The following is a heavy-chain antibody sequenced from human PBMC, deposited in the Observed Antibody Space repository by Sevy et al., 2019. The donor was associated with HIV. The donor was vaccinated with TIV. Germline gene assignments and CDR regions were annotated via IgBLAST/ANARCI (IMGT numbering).Heavy chain of an antibody. D-gene: IGHD3-3*01. Sequence: SETLSLTCTVSGGSISSYYWSWIRQPPGKGLEWIGYIYYSGSTNYNPSLKSRVTISVDTSKNQFSLKLSSVTAADTAVYYCARHNKHYDFWSDLNWFDPWGQGTLVTVSS. CDR1: GGSISSYY. CDR2: IYYSGST. J-gene: IGHJ5*02. V-gene: IGHV4-59*08. CDR3: ARHNKHYDFWSDLNWFDP.